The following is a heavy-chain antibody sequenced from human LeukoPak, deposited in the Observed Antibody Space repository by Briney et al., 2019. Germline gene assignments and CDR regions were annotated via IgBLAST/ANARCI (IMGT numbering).Heavy chain of an antibody. J-gene: IGHJ3*02. CDR2: ISAYNGNT. CDR3: AREGGSTWLHDAFDI. Sequence: ASVKVSCKASGYTFTSYGISWVRQAPGQGLEWMGWISAYNGNTNHAQNLQGGVTMTTDTSTNTAYMELRSLRSDDTAVYYCAREGGSTWLHDAFDIWGQGTMVTVSS. V-gene: IGHV1-18*01. CDR1: GYTFTSYG. D-gene: IGHD6-13*01.